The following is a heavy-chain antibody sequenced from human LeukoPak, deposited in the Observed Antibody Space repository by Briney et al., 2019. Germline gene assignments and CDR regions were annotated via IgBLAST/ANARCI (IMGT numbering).Heavy chain of an antibody. J-gene: IGHJ4*02. CDR2: IRGDGSTT. D-gene: IGHD1-26*01. V-gene: IGHV3-23*01. CDR3: AAHRYSGIYPYYFDY. CDR1: GFTFATYA. Sequence: GGSLRLSCAASGFTFATYAMSWVRQAPGKGLEWVSVIRGDGSTTYYADSMKGRFTISRDNSKNTVYLQINSLTAEDTAIYYCAAHRYSGIYPYYFDYWGQGALVTVSS.